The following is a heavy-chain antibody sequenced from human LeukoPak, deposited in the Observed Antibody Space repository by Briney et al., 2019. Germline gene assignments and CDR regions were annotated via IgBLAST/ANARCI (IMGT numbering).Heavy chain of an antibody. CDR2: INHSGST. D-gene: IGHD1-26*01. CDR1: GGSFSGYY. Sequence: SETVSLTCALYGGSFSGYYWSWIRQPPGKGLEWIGEINHSGSTNYIPSLKCGVTISGDTSKHHFSLELRSVTAADTAVYYCAISENYFSCDAFDIWGQGTVHTVSS. J-gene: IGHJ3*02. V-gene: IGHV4-34*01. CDR3: AISENYFSCDAFDI.